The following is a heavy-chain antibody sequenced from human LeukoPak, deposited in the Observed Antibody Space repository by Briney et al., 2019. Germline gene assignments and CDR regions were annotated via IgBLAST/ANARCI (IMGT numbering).Heavy chain of an antibody. D-gene: IGHD3-10*01. CDR1: GGTFSSYA. V-gene: IGHV1-69*01. Sequence: GASVKVYCKASGGTFSSYAISWVRQAPGQGLEWMGGIIPMFGTPNYAQKFQGRVTITADESTNTVYMELSSLRFEDTAVYYCARGAFGFGELFGHWGQGTLVTVSS. J-gene: IGHJ1*01. CDR3: ARGAFGFGELFGH. CDR2: IIPMFGTP.